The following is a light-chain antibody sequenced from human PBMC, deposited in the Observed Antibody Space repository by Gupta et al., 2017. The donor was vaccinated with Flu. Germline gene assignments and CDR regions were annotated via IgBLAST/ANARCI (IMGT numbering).Light chain of an antibody. CDR2: AAS. CDR3: HRSSTKPFT. J-gene: IGKJ2*01. Sequence: DIQMTQSPSSLSASVGDRVSITCRASQSIGTSLNWYQQRAGKAPKLLIYAASSSQGAVPSRFTGTGSGTDFALTIIRLQPEASATYYFHRSSTKPFTFGQGTNLEIK. V-gene: IGKV1-39*01. CDR1: QSIGTS.